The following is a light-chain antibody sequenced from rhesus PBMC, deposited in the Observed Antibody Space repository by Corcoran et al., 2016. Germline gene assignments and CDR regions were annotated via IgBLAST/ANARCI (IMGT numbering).Light chain of an antibody. CDR3: QQGNSNPLT. J-gene: IGKJ4*01. Sequence: DIQMSQSPSSLSASVGDRVTITCRASQGISSYLNWYQQKPGKAPKLLIYYANSLASGVPSRFSGSGSGTDFTRTISSLQPEDFATYYCQQGNSNPLTFGGGTKVELK. CDR1: QGISSY. CDR2: YAN. V-gene: IGKV1-32*02.